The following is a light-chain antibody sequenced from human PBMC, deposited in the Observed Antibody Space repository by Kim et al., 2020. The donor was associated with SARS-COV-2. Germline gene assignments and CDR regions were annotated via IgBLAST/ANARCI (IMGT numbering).Light chain of an antibody. CDR2: KAS. CDR1: QSIGNS. V-gene: IGKV1-5*03. Sequence: SASVVDRVTVSCRASQSIGNSLAWYQQRPGKAPNLLIYKASTLQSGVPSRFRGSGSGTDFTLSISSLQPDDFATYCCQHYSSYPYAFGRGTKLEI. CDR3: QHYSSYPYA. J-gene: IGKJ2*01.